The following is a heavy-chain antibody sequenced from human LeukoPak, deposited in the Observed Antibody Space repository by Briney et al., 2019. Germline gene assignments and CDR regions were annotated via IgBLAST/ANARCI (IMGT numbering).Heavy chain of an antibody. CDR3: ASGRVEMATKPFDY. J-gene: IGHJ4*02. D-gene: IGHD5-24*01. Sequence: ASVKVSCKASGGTFSSYAISWVRQAPGQGLEWMGGIIPIFGTANYAQKFQGRVTMTRDTSTSTVYMELSSLRSEDTAVYYCASGRVEMATKPFDYWGQGTLATVSS. CDR1: GGTFSSYA. CDR2: IIPIFGTA. V-gene: IGHV1-69*05.